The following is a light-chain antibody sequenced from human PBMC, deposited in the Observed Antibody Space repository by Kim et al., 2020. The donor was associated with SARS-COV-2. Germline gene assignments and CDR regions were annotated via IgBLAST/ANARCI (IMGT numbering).Light chain of an antibody. J-gene: IGKJ1*01. Sequence: ASVGDRVTITGRASQGSSNYLAWYQQKPGKVPKLLIYAASALRSGVPSRFSGSGSGTDFTLTITSLQPEDVAVYYCQQCKGAPWTFGHGTKVEIK. CDR2: AAS. CDR1: QGSSNY. CDR3: QQCKGAPWT. V-gene: IGKV1-27*01.